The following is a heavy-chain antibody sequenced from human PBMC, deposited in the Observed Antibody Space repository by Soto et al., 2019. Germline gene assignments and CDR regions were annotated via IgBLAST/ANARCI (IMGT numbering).Heavy chain of an antibody. Sequence: GGSLRLSCAASGFTFSSYGMHWVRQAPGKGLEWVAVIWYDGSNKYYADSVKGRFTISRDNSKNTLYLQMNSLRAEDTAVYYCARDRGHLGELSLDYWGQGTLVTVSS. J-gene: IGHJ4*02. CDR3: ARDRGHLGELSLDY. CDR2: IWYDGSNK. CDR1: GFTFSSYG. V-gene: IGHV3-33*01. D-gene: IGHD3-16*02.